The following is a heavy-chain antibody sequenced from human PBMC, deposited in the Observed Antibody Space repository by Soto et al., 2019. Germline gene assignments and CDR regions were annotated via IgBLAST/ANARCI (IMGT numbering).Heavy chain of an antibody. CDR1: GYSISSGYY. Sequence: SETLSLTCAVSGYSISSGYYWGWIRQPPGKGLEWIGSIYHSGSTYYNPSLKSRVTISVDTSKNQFSLELSSVTAADTAVYYCAREFLAYYDFWSGYKTNWFDPWGQGTLVTVSS. J-gene: IGHJ5*02. CDR2: IYHSGST. D-gene: IGHD3-3*01. V-gene: IGHV4-38-2*02. CDR3: AREFLAYYDFWSGYKTNWFDP.